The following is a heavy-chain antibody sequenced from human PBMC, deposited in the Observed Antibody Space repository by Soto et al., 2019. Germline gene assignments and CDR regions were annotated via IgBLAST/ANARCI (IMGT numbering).Heavy chain of an antibody. V-gene: IGHV5-51*01. CDR1: GYSFTSYW. D-gene: IGHD6-13*01. Sequence: PGESLKISCKGSGYSFTSYWIGWVRQMPGKGLEWMGIIYPGDSDTRYSPSFQGQVTISADKSISTAYLQWSSLKASDTAMYYCARLIAAATQGGYYYYGMDVWGQGTTVTVSS. CDR2: IYPGDSDT. CDR3: ARLIAAATQGGYYYYGMDV. J-gene: IGHJ6*02.